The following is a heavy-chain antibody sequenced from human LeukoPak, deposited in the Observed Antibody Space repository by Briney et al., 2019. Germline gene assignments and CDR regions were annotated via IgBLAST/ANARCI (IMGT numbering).Heavy chain of an antibody. V-gene: IGHV3-23*01. CDR3: AKESVVVVAETGGY. CDR2: ISGSGGST. D-gene: IGHD2-15*01. Sequence: GGSLRLYCAASGFTFSSYAMSWVRPAPGQGLEWVSAISGSGGSTYYADSVKGRFTISRDNSKNTLYLQMNSLRAEDTAVYYCAKESVVVVAETGGYGSQGTLVTVPS. CDR1: GFTFSSYA. J-gene: IGHJ4*02.